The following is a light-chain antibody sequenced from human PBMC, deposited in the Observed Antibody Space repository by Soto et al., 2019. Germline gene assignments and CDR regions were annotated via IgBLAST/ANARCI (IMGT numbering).Light chain of an antibody. V-gene: IGKV3-15*01. J-gene: IGKJ1*01. CDR2: GAS. CDR3: QQYNNWPWT. Sequence: MVMTQSPATLSVSTWGRATTHCRAIQSISATLGWYQQKPGQAPRLLIHGASTRATGFPARFSGSGSGTDFTLTISSLQSEDFAVYYCQQYNNWPWTFGQGTEVDIK. CDR1: QSISAT.